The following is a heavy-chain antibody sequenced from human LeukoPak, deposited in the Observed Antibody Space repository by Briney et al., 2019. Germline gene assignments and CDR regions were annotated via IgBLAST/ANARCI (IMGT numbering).Heavy chain of an antibody. CDR2: INPNSGGT. CDR3: AICSSKTMEFDY. J-gene: IGHJ4*02. V-gene: IGHV1-2*04. Sequence: ASVKVSCKASGYTFTGYYMHWVRQAPGQGLEWMGWINPNSGGTNYAQKFQGWVTMTRDTSISTAYMELSMLRSDDTAVYYCAICSSKTMEFDYWGQGTLVTVSS. CDR1: GYTFTGYY. D-gene: IGHD1-1*01.